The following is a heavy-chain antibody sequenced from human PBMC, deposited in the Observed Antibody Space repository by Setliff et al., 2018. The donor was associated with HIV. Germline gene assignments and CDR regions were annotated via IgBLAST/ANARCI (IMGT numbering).Heavy chain of an antibody. J-gene: IGHJ3*01. V-gene: IGHV4-59*12. CDR3: ARGRDFIVRHLHFTAGGAYDV. Sequence: PSETLSLTCTVSGGSINSYYWSWIRQPPGKGLEWIGYFHYSGSTNYNPSLKSRITISLDMSKNQVSLKLSSVSAADTAVYYCARGRDFIVRHLHFTAGGAYDVWGPGTLVTVSS. CDR1: GGSINSYY. D-gene: IGHD2-21*01. CDR2: FHYSGST.